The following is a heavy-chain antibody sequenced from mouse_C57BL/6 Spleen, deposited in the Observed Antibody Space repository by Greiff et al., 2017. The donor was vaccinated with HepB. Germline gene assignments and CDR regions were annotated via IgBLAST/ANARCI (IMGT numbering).Heavy chain of an antibody. J-gene: IGHJ4*01. CDR1: GYAFTNYL. CDR3: ARWDYGSSYPYYYAMDY. V-gene: IGHV1-54*01. D-gene: IGHD1-1*01. CDR2: INPGSGGT. Sequence: QVHVKQSGAELVRPGTSVKVSCKASGYAFTNYLIEWVKQRPGQGLEWIGVINPGSGGTNYNEKFKGKATLTADKSSSTAYMQLSSLTSEDSAVYFCARWDYGSSYPYYYAMDYWGQGTSVTVSS.